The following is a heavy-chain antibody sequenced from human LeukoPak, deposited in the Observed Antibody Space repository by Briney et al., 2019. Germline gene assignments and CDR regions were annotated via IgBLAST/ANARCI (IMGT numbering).Heavy chain of an antibody. D-gene: IGHD2-2*01. CDR3: ARGPYAQDYYFDY. Sequence: PSQTLSLTCTVSGGSISSGGYYWSWIRQHPGKGLEWIGYIYYSESTYYNPSLKSRVTVSVDTSKNQFSLKLSSVTAADTAVYHCARGPYAQDYYFDYWGQGTLVTVSS. CDR2: IYYSEST. CDR1: GGSISSGGYY. V-gene: IGHV4-31*03. J-gene: IGHJ4*02.